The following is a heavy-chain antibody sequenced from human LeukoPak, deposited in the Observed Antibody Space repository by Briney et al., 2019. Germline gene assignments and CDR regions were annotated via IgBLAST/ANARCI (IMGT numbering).Heavy chain of an antibody. Sequence: SETLSLTCAVYGGSFSGYYWGWIRQPPGKGLEWIGSIYYSGSTYYNPSLKSRVTISVDTSKNQFSLKLSSVTAADTAVYYCARALYYYGSGSSYYFDYWGQGTLVTVSS. CDR1: GGSFSGYY. J-gene: IGHJ4*02. CDR2: IYYSGST. CDR3: ARALYYYGSGSSYYFDY. D-gene: IGHD3-10*01. V-gene: IGHV4-34*01.